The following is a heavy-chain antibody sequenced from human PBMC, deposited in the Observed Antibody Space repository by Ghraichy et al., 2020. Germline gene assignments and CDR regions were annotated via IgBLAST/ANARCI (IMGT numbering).Heavy chain of an antibody. V-gene: IGHV3-74*01. J-gene: IGHJ3*02. Sequence: GGSLRLSCAASGFTFNNYWMHWVRQAPGQGLLWVSRINRDGSTTTYPDSVEGRFTISRDNAKNTLFLDMNSLRAEDTAVYYCAMSRDYADAFHIWGQGTRVTVSS. CDR3: AMSRDYADAFHI. CDR2: INRDGSTT. CDR1: GFTFNNYW. D-gene: IGHD3-16*01.